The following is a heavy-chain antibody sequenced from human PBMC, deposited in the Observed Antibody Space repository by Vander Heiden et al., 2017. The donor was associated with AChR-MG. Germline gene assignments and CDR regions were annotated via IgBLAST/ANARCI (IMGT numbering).Heavy chain of an antibody. Sequence: QLQLQESGPGLVKPSETLSLTRTVPGGSISRSSYYWGRIRQPPGKGLEWIGGIYYSGSTYYNPSLKSRVTISVDTSKNQFSLKLSSVTAADTAVYYCARQGVDYYDSSGYYSKDDAFDIWGQGTMVTVSS. V-gene: IGHV4-39*01. CDR1: GGSISRSSYY. CDR3: ARQGVDYYDSSGYYSKDDAFDI. J-gene: IGHJ3*02. D-gene: IGHD3-22*01. CDR2: IYYSGST.